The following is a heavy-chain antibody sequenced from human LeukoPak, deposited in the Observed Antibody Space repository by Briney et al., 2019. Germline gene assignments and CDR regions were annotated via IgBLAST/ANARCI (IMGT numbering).Heavy chain of an antibody. D-gene: IGHD5-18*01. CDR3: ARDSGSYRYWWFDP. J-gene: IGHJ5*02. Sequence: SVKVPCKASGGTFSSYAISWVRQAPGQGLEWMGGIIPIFGTANYAQKFQGRVTITADESTSTAYMELSSLRSEDTAVYYCARDSGSYRYWWFDPWGQGTLVTVSS. CDR2: IIPIFGTA. V-gene: IGHV1-69*13. CDR1: GGTFSSYA.